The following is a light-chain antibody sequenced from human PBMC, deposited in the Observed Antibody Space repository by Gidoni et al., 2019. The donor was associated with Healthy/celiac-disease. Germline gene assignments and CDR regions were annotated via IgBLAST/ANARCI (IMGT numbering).Light chain of an antibody. V-gene: IGKV3-20*01. Sequence: EIVLTQYPGTLSWSPGERATLACRASPSVSSSYLAWYQHKHGPAPRLLIYRSSSRATCIPDRFSGSGSGTDFTLTISTPDPEYFAVYYCQQYGSSPITFGQXTRLEIK. J-gene: IGKJ5*01. CDR1: PSVSSSY. CDR3: QQYGSSPIT. CDR2: RSS.